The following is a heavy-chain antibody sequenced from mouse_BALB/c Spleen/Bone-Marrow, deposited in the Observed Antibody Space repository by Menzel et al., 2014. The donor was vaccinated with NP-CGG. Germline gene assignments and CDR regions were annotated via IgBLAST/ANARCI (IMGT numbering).Heavy chain of an antibody. D-gene: IGHD1-1*01. V-gene: IGHV4-1*02. Sequence: EVKLQESGGGLVQPGGSLKLTCAASGFAFSRYWMSWVRQAPGKGLEWIGEINPDSSTINYTPSLKDKFIISRDNAKNTLYLQMSKVRSEDTALYYCARLGYYGAMDYWGQGTSVTVSS. CDR3: ARLGYYGAMDY. CDR2: INPDSSTI. J-gene: IGHJ4*01. CDR1: GFAFSRYW.